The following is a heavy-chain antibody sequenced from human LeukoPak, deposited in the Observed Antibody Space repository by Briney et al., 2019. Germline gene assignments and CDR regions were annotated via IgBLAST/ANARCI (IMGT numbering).Heavy chain of an antibody. CDR1: GVSISSYY. CDR3: ARPKGYWYFDL. CDR2: IYYSGST. V-gene: IGHV4-59*08. J-gene: IGHJ2*01. Sequence: PSETLSLTCSVSGVSISSYYWSWIRQPPGKGLEWIGYIYYSGSTNYNPSLKSRVTISVDTSKNQFSLKLSSVTAADTAVYYCARPKGYWYFDLWGRGTLVTVSS.